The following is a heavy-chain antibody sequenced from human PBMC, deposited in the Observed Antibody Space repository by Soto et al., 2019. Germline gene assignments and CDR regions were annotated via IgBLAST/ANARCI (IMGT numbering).Heavy chain of an antibody. CDR2: ISGSGGST. CDR1: GFTFSSYA. Sequence: GGSLRLSCAASGFTFSSYAMSWVRQAPGKGLEWVSAISGSGGSTYYADSVKGRFTISRDNSKNTLYLQMNSLRAEDTAVYYCAKTVSRGDHTHYYYYGMDVWGQGTTVTVSS. V-gene: IGHV3-23*01. J-gene: IGHJ6*02. CDR3: AKTVSRGDHTHYYYYGMDV. D-gene: IGHD4-17*01.